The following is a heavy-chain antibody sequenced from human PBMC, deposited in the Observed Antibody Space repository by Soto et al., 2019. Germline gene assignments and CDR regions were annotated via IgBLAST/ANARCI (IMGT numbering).Heavy chain of an antibody. CDR1: GFTFSSYA. CDR2: ISSNGGST. V-gene: IGHV3-64*01. CDR3: AREIMITFGGVIVKGYYMDV. D-gene: IGHD3-16*02. J-gene: IGHJ6*03. Sequence: GGSLRLSCAASGFTFSSYAMHWVRQAPGKGLEYVSAISSNGGSTYYANSVKGRFTISRDNSKNTLYLQMGSLRAEDMAVYYCAREIMITFGGVIVKGYYMDVWGKGTTVTVSS.